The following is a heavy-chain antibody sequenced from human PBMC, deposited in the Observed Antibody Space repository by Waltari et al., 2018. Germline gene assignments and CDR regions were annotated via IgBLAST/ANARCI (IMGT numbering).Heavy chain of an antibody. D-gene: IGHD2-2*01. CDR3: AKSRGFEY. Sequence: EVQLVESGGGLVQPGGSLRLSCGASGFTFSMYWMSWVRQTPGKGLEWVANINYDGSQKYYVDSVKGRFTISRDNAKKSLYLQMNSLRVEDTAVYYCAKSRGFEYWGQGTLITVSS. CDR1: GFTFSMYW. J-gene: IGHJ4*02. CDR2: INYDGSQK. V-gene: IGHV3-7*01.